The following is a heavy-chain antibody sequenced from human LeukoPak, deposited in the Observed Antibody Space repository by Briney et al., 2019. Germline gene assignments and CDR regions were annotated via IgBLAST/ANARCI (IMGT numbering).Heavy chain of an antibody. V-gene: IGHV4-59*12. D-gene: IGHD3-22*01. CDR1: GGSISGYY. Sequence: PSETLSLTCTVSGGSISGYYWSWIRQPPGKGLEWIGYIYYSGSTNYNPSLKSRVTISVDTSKNQFSLKLSSVTAADTAVYYCAGSMIVVPVLNYWGQGTLVTVSS. CDR2: IYYSGST. J-gene: IGHJ4*02. CDR3: AGSMIVVPVLNY.